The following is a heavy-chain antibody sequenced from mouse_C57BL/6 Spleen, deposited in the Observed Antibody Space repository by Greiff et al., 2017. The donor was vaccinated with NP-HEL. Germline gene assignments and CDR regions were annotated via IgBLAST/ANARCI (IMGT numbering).Heavy chain of an antibody. Sequence: EVQLHQSGPVLVKPGASVKLSCKASGYTFTDYYMNWVKQSHGQGLEWIGVINPSDSCTSYNQKFKGKATLTVDKSSSTAYMQLTSLTSEDSAVYYSARKSPYDDGWDYWGQGTTLTVSS. D-gene: IGHD2-4*01. CDR1: GYTFTDYY. CDR3: ARKSPYDDGWDY. J-gene: IGHJ2*01. V-gene: IGHV1-19*01. CDR2: INPSDSCT.